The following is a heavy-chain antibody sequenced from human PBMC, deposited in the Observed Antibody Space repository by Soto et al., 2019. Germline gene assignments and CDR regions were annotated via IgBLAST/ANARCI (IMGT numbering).Heavy chain of an antibody. D-gene: IGHD3-10*01. CDR1: GFTFGDYA. V-gene: IGHV3-49*03. CDR3: TSPITMVRGDPDY. Sequence: GGSLRLSCTASGFTFGDYAMSWFRQAPGKGLEWVGFIRSKAYGGTTEYAASVKGRFTISRDDSKSIAYLQMNSLKTEDTAVYYCTSPITMVRGDPDYWGQGTLVTVSS. CDR2: IRSKAYGGTT. J-gene: IGHJ4*02.